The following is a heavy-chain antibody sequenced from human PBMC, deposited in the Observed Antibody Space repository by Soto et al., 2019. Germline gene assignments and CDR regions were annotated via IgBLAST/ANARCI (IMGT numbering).Heavy chain of an antibody. Sequence: PGGSLRLSCAASGLTFSYRYIDWVRQAPGKGLEWVGRIRKKTNSYTTEYAASVKGRFIISRDDSTNSLYLQMSSLKTEDTAVYYCTTVTTVDYYFDYWGQGTLVTVSS. CDR2: IRKKTNSYTT. J-gene: IGHJ4*02. CDR3: TTVTTVDYYFDY. CDR1: GLTFSYRY. D-gene: IGHD4-17*01. V-gene: IGHV3-72*01.